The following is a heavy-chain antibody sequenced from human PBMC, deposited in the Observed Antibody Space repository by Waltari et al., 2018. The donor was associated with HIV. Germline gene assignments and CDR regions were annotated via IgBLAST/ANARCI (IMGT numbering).Heavy chain of an antibody. V-gene: IGHV3-74*01. CDR3: ARGGLFYYGSVAGFDY. CDR2: INSDGSST. J-gene: IGHJ4*02. D-gene: IGHD3-10*01. CDR1: GFTFSSYW. Sequence: EVQLVESGGGLVQPGGSLRLSCAASGFTFSSYWMHWVRQAPGKGLVWVSRINSDGSSTSYADSVKGRFTISRDNAKNTLYLQMNSLRAEDTAVYYCARGGLFYYGSVAGFDYWGQGTLVTVSS.